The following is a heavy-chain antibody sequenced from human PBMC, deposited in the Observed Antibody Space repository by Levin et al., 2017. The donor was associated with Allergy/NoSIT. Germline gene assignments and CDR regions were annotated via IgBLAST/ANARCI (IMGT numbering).Heavy chain of an antibody. CDR1: GFSFRSFG. Sequence: LSLTCAASGFSFRSFGMHWVRQAPGKGLEWVAVISYDESDKFYADSVKSRFTISRDNTKNTLYLQMNSLRREDAAVYYCAKDVVFGTSSWSLDFWGQGTLVTVSS. V-gene: IGHV3-30*18. J-gene: IGHJ4*02. CDR3: AKDVVFGTSSWSLDF. CDR2: ISYDESDK. D-gene: IGHD6-13*01.